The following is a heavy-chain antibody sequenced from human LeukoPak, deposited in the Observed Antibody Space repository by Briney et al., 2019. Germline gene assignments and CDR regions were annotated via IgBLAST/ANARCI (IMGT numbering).Heavy chain of an antibody. CDR1: GFTVSSNY. CDR3: ARHSNIIAAAGNAFDI. V-gene: IGHV3-66*04. J-gene: IGHJ3*02. D-gene: IGHD6-13*01. CDR2: IYSGGST. Sequence: GGSLRLSCAASGFTVSSNYMSWVRQAPGKGLEWVSVIYSGGSTYYADSVEGRFTISRDNSKNTLYLQMNSLRAEDTAVYYCARHSNIIAAAGNAFDIWGQGTMVTVSS.